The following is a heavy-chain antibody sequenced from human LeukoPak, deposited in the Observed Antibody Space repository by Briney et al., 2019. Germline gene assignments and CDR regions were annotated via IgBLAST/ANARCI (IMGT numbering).Heavy chain of an antibody. CDR2: ISYDGSNK. Sequence: GRSLRLSCAASGFTFSSYAMHWVRQAPGKGLEWVAVISYDGSNKYYADSVKGRFTISRDNSKNTLYLQMNSLRAEDTAVYYCARVSVLRFLEWLSGVVYWGQGTLVTVSS. D-gene: IGHD3-3*01. V-gene: IGHV3-30-3*01. CDR1: GFTFSSYA. J-gene: IGHJ4*02. CDR3: ARVSVLRFLEWLSGVVY.